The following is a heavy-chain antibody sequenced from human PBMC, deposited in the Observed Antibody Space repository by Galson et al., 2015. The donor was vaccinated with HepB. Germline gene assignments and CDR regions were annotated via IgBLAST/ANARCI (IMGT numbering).Heavy chain of an antibody. CDR1: GYTFRKYA. V-gene: IGHV7-4-1*02. D-gene: IGHD1-26*01. Sequence: SVKVSCKASGYTFRKYAMSWVRQAPGQGLEWMGWINTNSGNPTYAQDFTGRFVFSLGTSVSTAYLQISSLKDEDTAGYYCARDDVGGRYFDYWGQGTLVTVSS. CDR2: INTNSGNP. J-gene: IGHJ4*02. CDR3: ARDDVGGRYFDY.